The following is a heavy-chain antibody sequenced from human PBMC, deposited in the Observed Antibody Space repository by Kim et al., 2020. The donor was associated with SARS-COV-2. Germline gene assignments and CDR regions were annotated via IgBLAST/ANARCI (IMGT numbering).Heavy chain of an antibody. CDR2: IYYSGST. CDR3: ARDFQATADMGYYYYGMDV. Sequence: SETLSLTCTVSAGSISSGDYYWSWIRQPPGKGLEWIGYIYYSGSTYYNPSLKSRVTISVDTSKNQFSLKLSSVTAADTAVYYCARDFQATADMGYYYYGMDVWGQGTTVTVSS. CDR1: AGSISSGDYY. D-gene: IGHD3-9*01. V-gene: IGHV4-30-4*01. J-gene: IGHJ6*02.